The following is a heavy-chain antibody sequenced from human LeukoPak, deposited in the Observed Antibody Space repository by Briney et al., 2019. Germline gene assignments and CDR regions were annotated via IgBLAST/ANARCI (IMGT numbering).Heavy chain of an antibody. CDR2: IYYSGST. CDR1: GGSISSSSYY. V-gene: IGHV4-39*01. Sequence: SETLSLTCTVSGGSISSSSYYWGWVRQPPGRGLEWVGSIYYSGSTYYNPSLKSRVTISVDTSKIQFSLKLSSVTAADTAVYYCARTYYDFWSGYYNGAFDIWGQGTMVTVSS. D-gene: IGHD3-3*01. CDR3: ARTYYDFWSGYYNGAFDI. J-gene: IGHJ3*02.